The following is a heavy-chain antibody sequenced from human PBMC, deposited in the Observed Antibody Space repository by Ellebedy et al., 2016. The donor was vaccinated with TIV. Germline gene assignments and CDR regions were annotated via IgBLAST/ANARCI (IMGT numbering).Heavy chain of an antibody. D-gene: IGHD1-26*01. J-gene: IGHJ3*01. CDR3: ARAYRVSRSYSPKDAFDV. Sequence: SETLSLXXTVSGGSISSGGYYWNWIRQHPGEGLEWIGNIYSDGSTYYNPSLKSRLTISIDTSKNQFSLNLDSLTAADSAIYYCARAYRVSRSYSPKDAFDVWGQGTMVTVSS. V-gene: IGHV4-31*03. CDR2: IYSDGST. CDR1: GGSISSGGYY.